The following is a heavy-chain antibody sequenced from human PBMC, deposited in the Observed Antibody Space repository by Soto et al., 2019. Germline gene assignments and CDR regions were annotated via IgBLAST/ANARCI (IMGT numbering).Heavy chain of an antibody. CDR1: GGTFSSYA. Sequence: ASVKVSCKASGGTFSSYAISWVRQAPGQGLEWMGGIIPIFGTANYAQKFQGRVTITADESTSTAYMELSSLRSEDTAVYYCARADELVVAATIYYYGMDVWGQGTTVTVSS. J-gene: IGHJ6*02. D-gene: IGHD2-15*01. CDR2: IIPIFGTA. V-gene: IGHV1-69*13. CDR3: ARADELVVAATIYYYGMDV.